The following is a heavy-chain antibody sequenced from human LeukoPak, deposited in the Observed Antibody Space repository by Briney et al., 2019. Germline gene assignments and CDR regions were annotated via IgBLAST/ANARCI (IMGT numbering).Heavy chain of an antibody. CDR1: GFTFSGYG. CDR2: IRNDGSNK. D-gene: IGHD3-9*01. J-gene: IGHJ4*02. Sequence: PEGSLRLSCAASGFTFSGYGMHWVRQAPGKGLEWVAFIRNDGSNKYYAGSMKGRFTISRDNSKNTLYLQINSLRTEDTAIYYCAKDDILTGYSLDYWGQGTLVTVSS. V-gene: IGHV3-30*02. CDR3: AKDDILTGYSLDY.